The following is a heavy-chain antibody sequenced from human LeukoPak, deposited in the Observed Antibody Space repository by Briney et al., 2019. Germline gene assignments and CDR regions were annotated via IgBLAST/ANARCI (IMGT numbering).Heavy chain of an antibody. D-gene: IGHD2-8*01. J-gene: IGHJ4*02. CDR3: TASGVTDY. V-gene: IGHV3-49*04. Sequence: PGGSLRLSCAASGFTFSSYAMSWVRQAPGKGLEWVGFIRSKAYGGTTEYAASVKGRFTISRDDSKSIAYLQMNSLKTEDTAVYYCTASGVTDYWGQGTLVTVSS. CDR1: GFTFSSYA. CDR2: IRSKAYGGTT.